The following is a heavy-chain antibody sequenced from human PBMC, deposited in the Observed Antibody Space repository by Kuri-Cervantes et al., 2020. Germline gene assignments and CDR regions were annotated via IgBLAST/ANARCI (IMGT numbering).Heavy chain of an antibody. CDR3: ARGGLRYFDWSPQIYYYYGMDV. Sequence: GESLKISCAASGFTFDDYAMHWVRQAPGKGLEWVSSISSSSSYIYYADSVKGRFTISRDNAKNSLYLQMNSLRAEDTAVYYCARGGLRYFDWSPQIYYYYGMDVWGQGTTVTVSS. J-gene: IGHJ6*02. D-gene: IGHD3-9*01. V-gene: IGHV3-21*01. CDR1: GFTFDDYA. CDR2: ISSSSSYI.